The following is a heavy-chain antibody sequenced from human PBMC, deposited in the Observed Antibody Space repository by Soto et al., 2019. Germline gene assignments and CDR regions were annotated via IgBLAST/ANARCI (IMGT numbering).Heavy chain of an antibody. CDR1: GFTFNDYA. CDR2: VSGGGDTT. J-gene: IGHJ4*02. D-gene: IGHD1-26*01. CDR3: VKRNVGGSHTGFDS. V-gene: IGHV3-23*01. Sequence: VQVLESGGGLVQPGGSLRLSCAASGFTFNDYAMDWVRQAPGEGLEWVSAVSGGGDTTSYADSVKGRFAISRDNSKNTVHLQMISLRAEDTAVYYCVKRNVGGSHTGFDSWGLGTLVTVSS.